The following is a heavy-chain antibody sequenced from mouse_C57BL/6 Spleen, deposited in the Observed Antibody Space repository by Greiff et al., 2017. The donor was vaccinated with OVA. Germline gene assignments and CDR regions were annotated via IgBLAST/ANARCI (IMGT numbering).Heavy chain of an antibody. CDR1: GFTFSNYW. V-gene: IGHV6-3*01. CDR3: TLYYYGSSSYYFDY. D-gene: IGHD1-1*01. J-gene: IGHJ2*01. CDR2: IRLKSDNYAT. Sequence: EVKLEESGGGLVQPGGSMKLSCVASGFTFSNYWMNWVRQSPEKGLEWVAQIRLKSDNYATHYAESVKGRFTISRDDSKSSVYLQMNNLRAEDTGIYYCTLYYYGSSSYYFDYWGQGTTLTVSA.